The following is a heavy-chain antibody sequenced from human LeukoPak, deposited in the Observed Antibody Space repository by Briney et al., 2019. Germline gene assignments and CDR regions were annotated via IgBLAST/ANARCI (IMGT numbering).Heavy chain of an antibody. V-gene: IGHV3-74*01. CDR2: IKSDGSST. D-gene: IGHD3-16*01. J-gene: IGHJ4*02. Sequence: GRSLRLSCAASGFIFSDYWMHWVRQGPGKGLVWVPRIKSDGSSTSYAESVKGRFTISRDNAKNTVYVHMNSLRDEDTAVYYCARGGRYAYFLDYWGQGTLVTVSS. CDR1: GFIFSDYW. CDR3: ARGGRYAYFLDY.